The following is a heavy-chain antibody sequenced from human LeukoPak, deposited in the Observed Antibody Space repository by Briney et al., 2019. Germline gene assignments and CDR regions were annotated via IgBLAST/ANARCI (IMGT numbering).Heavy chain of an antibody. Sequence: SETLSLTCAVYGGSFSGYYWSWIRQPPGKGLEWIGEINHSGSTNYNPSLKSRVTISVDTSKNQFSLRLSSVTAADTAVYYCASGYGDYWFDPWGQGTLVTVSS. J-gene: IGHJ5*02. CDR1: GGSFSGYY. V-gene: IGHV4-34*01. D-gene: IGHD4-17*01. CDR3: ASGYGDYWFDP. CDR2: INHSGST.